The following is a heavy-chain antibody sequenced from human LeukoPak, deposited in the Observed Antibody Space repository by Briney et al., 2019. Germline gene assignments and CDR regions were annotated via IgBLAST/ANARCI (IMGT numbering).Heavy chain of an antibody. J-gene: IGHJ3*02. Sequence: GGSLRLSCAASEFSFSSHSMNWVRLAPGKGLEWVSTINSSGDYTCYADSVKGRFTISRDNAKNSLYLQMNSLRAEDTAVYYCARDGMITAYAFDIWGQGTMVTVSS. D-gene: IGHD3-16*01. CDR1: EFSFSSHS. CDR2: INSSGDYT. V-gene: IGHV3-21*01. CDR3: ARDGMITAYAFDI.